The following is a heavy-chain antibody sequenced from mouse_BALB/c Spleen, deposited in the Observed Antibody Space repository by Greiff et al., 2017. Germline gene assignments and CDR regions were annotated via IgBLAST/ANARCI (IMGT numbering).Heavy chain of an antibody. D-gene: IGHD1-1*01. J-gene: IGHJ4*01. CDR1: GFTFSSYT. Sequence: EVKLMESGGGLVKPGGSLKLSCAASGFTFSSYTMSWVRQTPEKRLEWVATISSGGSYTYYPDSVKGRFTISRDNAKNTLYLQMSSLKSEDTAMYYCTRDYYGSSGAMDYWGQGTSVTVSS. CDR2: ISSGGSYT. CDR3: TRDYYGSSGAMDY. V-gene: IGHV5-6-4*01.